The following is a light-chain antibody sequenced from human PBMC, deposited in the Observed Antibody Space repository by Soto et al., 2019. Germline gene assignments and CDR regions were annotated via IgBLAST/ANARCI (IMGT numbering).Light chain of an antibody. V-gene: IGKV1-6*01. J-gene: IGKJ1*01. CDR1: QGIIND. Sequence: ATQMTQSPSSRSASVGDRDTITCLQRQGIINDLDWHQQKPGKVTKLLIYGASNLQRGVPSRFSGSGSGTIFTLTISSLQPEDFGTYYCLQDFNYPWSFGQGTKVDIK. CDR3: LQDFNYPWS. CDR2: GAS.